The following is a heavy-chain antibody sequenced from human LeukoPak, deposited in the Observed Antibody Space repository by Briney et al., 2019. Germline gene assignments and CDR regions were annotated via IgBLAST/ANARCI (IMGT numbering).Heavy chain of an antibody. V-gene: IGHV4-59*01. CDR3: ARVGVRGSGSYYNNYYYMDV. CDR2: IYYSGNT. D-gene: IGHD3-10*01. CDR1: GGSISSYY. J-gene: IGHJ6*03. Sequence: SETLSLTCTVSGGSISSYYWSWIRQPPGKGLEWIGYIYYSGNTNYNPSLKSRVTISVDTTKNQFSLKLSSVTAADTAVYYCARVGVRGSGSYYNNYYYMDVWGKGTTVTVSS.